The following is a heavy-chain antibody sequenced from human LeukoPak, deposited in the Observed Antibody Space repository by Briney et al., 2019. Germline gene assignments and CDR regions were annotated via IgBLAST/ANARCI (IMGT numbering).Heavy chain of an antibody. J-gene: IGHJ4*02. D-gene: IGHD4-17*01. CDR3: ARTHDYGDSRDAFHV. V-gene: IGHV3-30*04. CDR2: ISDYGSNR. CDR1: EFIFSDYA. Sequence: PGRSLRLSCAASEFIFSDYAMDWVRQAPGKGLEWVAIISDYGSNRYYADSVRGRFTISRDNSKNTLYLQMNNLRAEDTAVYYCARTHDYGDSRDAFHVWGQGTLVTVSS.